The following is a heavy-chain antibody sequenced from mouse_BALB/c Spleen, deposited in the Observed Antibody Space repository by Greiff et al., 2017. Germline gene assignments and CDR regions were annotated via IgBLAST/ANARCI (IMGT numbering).Heavy chain of an antibody. Sequence: VQLQQSAAELARPGASVKMSCKASGYTFTSYTMHWVKQRPGQGLEWIGYINPSSGYTEYNQKFKDKTTLTADKSSSTAYMQLSSLTSEDSAVYYCAKGRAVVATKYAMDYWGQGTSVTVSS. D-gene: IGHD1-1*01. CDR1: GYTFTSYT. J-gene: IGHJ4*01. V-gene: IGHV1-4*02. CDR3: AKGRAVVATKYAMDY. CDR2: INPSSGYT.